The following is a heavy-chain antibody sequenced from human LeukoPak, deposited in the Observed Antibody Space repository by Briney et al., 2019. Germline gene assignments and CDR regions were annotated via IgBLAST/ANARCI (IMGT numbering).Heavy chain of an antibody. J-gene: IGHJ4*01. CDR1: GFTFISYG. CDR3: ARELPREVTLDY. CDR2: INTDGSGT. Sequence: GGSLRLSCAVSGFTFISYGMQWVRQAPGKGLAWVSRINTDGSGTAYADSVKGRFTISRDNAKNTLYSQMNSLRAEDTALYYCARELPREVTLDYWGQGTLVTVSS. D-gene: IGHD2-21*02. V-gene: IGHV3-74*01.